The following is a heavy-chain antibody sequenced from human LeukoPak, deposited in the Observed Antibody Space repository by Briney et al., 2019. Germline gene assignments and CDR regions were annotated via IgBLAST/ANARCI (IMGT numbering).Heavy chain of an antibody. D-gene: IGHD2-2*01. J-gene: IGHJ6*03. CDR2: ITQGGSET. CDR1: GLIFSHHW. CDR3: ASLARGTTIYYYYYMDV. Sequence: GGSLRLPRAASGLIFSHHWMRWVGQAPGKGRKGVANITQGGSETYYVDSAKSRFTISRENAKNPRYLQMNSLRAEYTAVYYCASLARGTTIYYYYYMDVWGKGTTVTVSS. V-gene: IGHV3-7*01.